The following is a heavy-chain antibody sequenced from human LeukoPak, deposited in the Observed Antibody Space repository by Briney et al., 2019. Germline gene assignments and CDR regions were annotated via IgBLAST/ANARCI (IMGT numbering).Heavy chain of an antibody. D-gene: IGHD6-6*01. V-gene: IGHV3-7*05. CDR2: IKQDGGQK. J-gene: IGHJ4*02. Sequence: GGSLRLSCAASGFTFTNYWMSWVRQAPGKGLEWVANIKQDGGQKYYVDSVKGRFTISRDNAKNSVYLQMNGLRVEDTAVYFCARIGYSSSSFDYWGQGTLVTVSS. CDR1: GFTFTNYW. CDR3: ARIGYSSSSFDY.